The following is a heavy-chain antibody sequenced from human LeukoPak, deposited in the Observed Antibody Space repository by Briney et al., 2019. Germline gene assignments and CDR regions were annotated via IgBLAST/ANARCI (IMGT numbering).Heavy chain of an antibody. J-gene: IGHJ4*02. CDR1: GYSFTSYW. Sequence: GDSLKISCKGSGYSFTSYWIGWVRQMPGKGLGWMGIIYPGDSDTRYSPSFQGQVTISADKSISTAYLQWSSLKASDTAMYYCARGPRNYDYVWGSYRYTLTTFDYWGQGTLVTVSS. D-gene: IGHD3-16*02. CDR3: ARGPRNYDYVWGSYRYTLTTFDY. CDR2: IYPGDSDT. V-gene: IGHV5-51*01.